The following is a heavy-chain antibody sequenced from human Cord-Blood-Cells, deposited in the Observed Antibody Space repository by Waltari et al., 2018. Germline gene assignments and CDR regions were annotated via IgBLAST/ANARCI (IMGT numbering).Heavy chain of an antibody. V-gene: IGHV4-34*01. CDR2: INHSEST. J-gene: IGHJ5*02. D-gene: IGHD3-3*01. Sequence: QVQLQQWGAGLLKPSETLSLTCAVYGGSFSGYYWSWIRQPPGKGLEWIGEINHSESTNYIPSRKGRGTISVDTSKNQFSLKLSSVTAAETAVYYCARGPSGFWSGYYGSWWFDPWGQGTLVTVSS. CDR1: GGSFSGYY. CDR3: ARGPSGFWSGYYGSWWFDP.